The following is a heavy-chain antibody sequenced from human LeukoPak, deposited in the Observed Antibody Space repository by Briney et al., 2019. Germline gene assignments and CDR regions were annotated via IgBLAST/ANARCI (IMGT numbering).Heavy chain of an antibody. V-gene: IGHV4-59*01. CDR1: GGSIRGFF. Sequence: SETLSLTCTVSGGSIRGFFWSWIRQPPGKGLEWIGYIFYSGGTYYNPSLMSRVTISVDMSTNQFSLKLTSVTAADTAVYYCARHDYGGNSAWFDPWGQGTLVTGSS. D-gene: IGHD4-23*01. CDR3: ARHDYGGNSAWFDP. J-gene: IGHJ5*02. CDR2: IFYSGGT.